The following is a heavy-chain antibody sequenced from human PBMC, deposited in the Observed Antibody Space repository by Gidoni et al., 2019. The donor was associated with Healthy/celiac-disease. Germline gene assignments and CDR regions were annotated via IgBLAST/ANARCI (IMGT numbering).Heavy chain of an antibody. V-gene: IGHV4-61*02. CDR3: ARAHKLYDFDY. Sequence: QVPLPESGPALVTPSQTLSLTCPVLGGSISSGSYYWSWIRQPAGKGLEWIGRIYTSGSTNYNPSLKSRVTISVDTSKNQFSLKLSSVTAADTAVYYCARAHKLYDFDYWGQGTLVTVSS. CDR2: IYTSGST. CDR1: GGSISSGSYY. D-gene: IGHD2-15*01. J-gene: IGHJ4*02.